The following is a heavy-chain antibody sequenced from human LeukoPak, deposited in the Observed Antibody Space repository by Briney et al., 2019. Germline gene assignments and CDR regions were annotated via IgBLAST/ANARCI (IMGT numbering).Heavy chain of an antibody. CDR1: GFTFSNAW. CDR2: IKSKTDGGTT. CDR3: TTERVRAAAEIDY. D-gene: IGHD6-13*01. V-gene: IGHV3-15*01. Sequence: GGSLRLSCAASGFTFSNAWMSWVRQAPGKGLEWVGRIKSKTDGGTTDYAAPVKGRFTISRDDSKNTLYLQMNSLKTEDTAVYYCTTERVRAAAEIDYWGQGTLVSVSS. J-gene: IGHJ4*02.